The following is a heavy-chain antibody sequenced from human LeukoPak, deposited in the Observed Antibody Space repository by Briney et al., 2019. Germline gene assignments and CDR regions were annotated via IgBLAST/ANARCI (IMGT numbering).Heavy chain of an antibody. Sequence: GASVKVSCKASGYIFSDYYMHWVRQAPGQGLEWMGIINPSGGSTSYAQKFQGRVTMTRDTSTSTVYMELSSLRSEDTAVYYCACSGYSSTFDYWGQGTLVTVSS. J-gene: IGHJ4*02. CDR1: GYIFSDYY. V-gene: IGHV1-46*01. CDR3: ACSGYSSTFDY. CDR2: INPSGGST. D-gene: IGHD3-22*01.